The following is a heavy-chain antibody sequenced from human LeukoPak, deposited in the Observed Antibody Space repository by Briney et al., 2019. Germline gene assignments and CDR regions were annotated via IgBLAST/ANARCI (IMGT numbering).Heavy chain of an antibody. J-gene: IGHJ4*02. CDR3: ARSYYYDSSDWDY. CDR1: GGSISSGDYY. D-gene: IGHD3-22*01. Sequence: SQTLSLTCTVSGGSISSGDYYWSWIRQPPGKGLEWIGYIYYSGSTYYSPSLKSRVTISVDTSKNQFSLKLSSVTAADTAVYYCARSYYYDSSDWDYWGQGTLVTVSS. CDR2: IYYSGST. V-gene: IGHV4-30-4*01.